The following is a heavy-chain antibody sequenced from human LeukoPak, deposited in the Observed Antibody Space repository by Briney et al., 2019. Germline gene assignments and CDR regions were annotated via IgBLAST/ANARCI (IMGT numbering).Heavy chain of an antibody. CDR1: GFTVSFNY. CDR3: ARRSYYYDSSGYQHYFDH. D-gene: IGHD3-22*01. Sequence: GGSLRLSRAASGFTVSFNYMSWVRQAPGKGLEWLSVIYGGGSTYYADSVKVRFTISRDNSKDTLYLQMNSLRAEDTAVYYCARRSYYYDSSGYQHYFDHWGQGTLVTVSS. J-gene: IGHJ4*02. CDR2: IYGGGST. V-gene: IGHV3-66*01.